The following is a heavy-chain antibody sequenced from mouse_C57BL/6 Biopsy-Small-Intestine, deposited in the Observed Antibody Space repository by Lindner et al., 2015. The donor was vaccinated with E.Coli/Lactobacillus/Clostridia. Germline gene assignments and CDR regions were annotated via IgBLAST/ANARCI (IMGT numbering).Heavy chain of an antibody. CDR2: IDPGDGES. V-gene: IGHV14-2*01. J-gene: IGHJ2*01. D-gene: IGHD1-1*01. Sequence: VQLQESGAELVKPGASVKLSCTASGFNIKDYYMHWVKQKTEQGLEWIGRIDPGDGESKYAPKFQGKATITADTSSNTAYLQLSSLTSEDTAVYYCAREFITTVGYYFDYWGQGTTLTVSS. CDR1: GFNIKDYY. CDR3: AREFITTVGYYFDY.